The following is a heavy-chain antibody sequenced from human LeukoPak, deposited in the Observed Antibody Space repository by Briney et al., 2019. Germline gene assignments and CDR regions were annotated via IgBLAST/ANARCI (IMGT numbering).Heavy chain of an antibody. Sequence: GGSLRLSCAASGFTFSSYAMSWVRQAPGKGLEWVSAISGSGGSTYYADSVKGRFTISRDNANNTLCLQMNSLRAEDAATYYCARSHMYGDYGEDIWGHGTVVAVSS. CDR2: ISGSGGST. V-gene: IGHV3-23*01. CDR3: ARSHMYGDYGEDI. J-gene: IGHJ3*02. CDR1: GFTFSSYA. D-gene: IGHD4-17*01.